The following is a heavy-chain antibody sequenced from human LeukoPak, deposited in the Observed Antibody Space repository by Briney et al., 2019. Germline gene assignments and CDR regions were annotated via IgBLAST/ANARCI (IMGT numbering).Heavy chain of an antibody. Sequence: GASVKVTCKASGYTFTGYYMHWVRQAPGQGLEWMGWINPNSGGTNYQGRVTMTRDTSISTAYMELSRLRSDDTAVYYCAISYCGGGICYYDHMDVWGKGTTVTVSS. D-gene: IGHD2-15*01. CDR2: INPNSGGT. V-gene: IGHV1-2*02. CDR1: GYTFTGYY. J-gene: IGHJ6*03. CDR3: AISYCGGGICYYDHMDV.